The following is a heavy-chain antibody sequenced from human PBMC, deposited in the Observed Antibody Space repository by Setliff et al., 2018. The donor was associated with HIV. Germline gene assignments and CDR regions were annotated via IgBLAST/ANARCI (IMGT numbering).Heavy chain of an antibody. J-gene: IGHJ3*01. Sequence: PGESLKISCQGFGYNFTNFWIGWVRQMPGKGLEWMGIIYPVDFDSRYSPSFQGQVIISVDKSTSTAHLQWSSLKASDTGMYFCARYWAGTDFRAFDLWGQGTLFTVSS. CDR1: GYNFTNFW. V-gene: IGHV5-51*01. D-gene: IGHD1-1*01. CDR2: IYPVDFDS. CDR3: ARYWAGTDFRAFDL.